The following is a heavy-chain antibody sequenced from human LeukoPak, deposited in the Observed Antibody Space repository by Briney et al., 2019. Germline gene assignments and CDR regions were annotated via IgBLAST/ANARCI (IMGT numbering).Heavy chain of an antibody. CDR3: AKDQGSSWYGGMDV. V-gene: IGHV3-30*18. CDR1: GFTFSSYG. J-gene: IGHJ6*02. Sequence: GRSLRLSCAASGFTFSSYGMHWVRQAPGKGLEWVAVISYDGSNKYYADSVKGRFTISRDNSKNTLYLQMNSLRAEDTAVYYCAKDQGSSWYGGMDVWGQGTTVTVSS. CDR2: ISYDGSNK. D-gene: IGHD6-13*01.